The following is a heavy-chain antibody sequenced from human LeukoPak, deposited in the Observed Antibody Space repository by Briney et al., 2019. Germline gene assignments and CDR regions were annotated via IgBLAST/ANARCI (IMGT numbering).Heavy chain of an antibody. Sequence: ASVKVSCKASGYTFTSYGISWVRQAPGQGLEWMGWISAYNGNTNYAQKLQGRVTMTTDTSTSTAYMELRSLRSDDTAVYYCARAGAFGIAAAGVDYWGQGTLVTVSS. CDR2: ISAYNGNT. D-gene: IGHD6-13*01. CDR3: ARAGAFGIAAAGVDY. J-gene: IGHJ4*02. V-gene: IGHV1-18*01. CDR1: GYTFTSYG.